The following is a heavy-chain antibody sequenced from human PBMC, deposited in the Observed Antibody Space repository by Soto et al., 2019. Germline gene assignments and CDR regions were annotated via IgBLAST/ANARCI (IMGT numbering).Heavy chain of an antibody. Sequence: QLQLQESGPGLVKPSETLSLTCTVSGGSISSSSYYWGWIRQPPGKGLEWIGSIYYSGSTYYNPSLNSRVTISVDTSKNQFSLKLSSVTAADTAVYYCARRGGDYGNWYFDLWGRGTLVTVSS. CDR1: GGSISSSSYY. CDR3: ARRGGDYGNWYFDL. V-gene: IGHV4-39*01. D-gene: IGHD4-17*01. CDR2: IYYSGST. J-gene: IGHJ2*01.